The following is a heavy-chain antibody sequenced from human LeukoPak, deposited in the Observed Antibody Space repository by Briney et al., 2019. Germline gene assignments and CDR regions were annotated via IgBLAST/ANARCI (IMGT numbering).Heavy chain of an antibody. Sequence: SETLSLTCTVSSGSISSSSYYWCWMRQPPGKGLEWIGRMSYSGSTYYNPSLKSRVTMSVDTSNNQFSLKLSSVTAADTAIYYCARHKPTRPSSIFGVLIGYYFDYWGQGTLVTVSS. CDR2: MSYSGST. CDR3: ARHKPTRPSSIFGVLIGYYFDY. J-gene: IGHJ4*02. V-gene: IGHV4-39*01. D-gene: IGHD3-3*01. CDR1: SGSISSSSYY.